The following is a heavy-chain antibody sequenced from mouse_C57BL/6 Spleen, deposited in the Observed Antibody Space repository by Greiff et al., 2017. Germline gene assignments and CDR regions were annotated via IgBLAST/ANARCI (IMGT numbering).Heavy chain of an antibody. CDR3: ARELRLRLYAMGY. J-gene: IGHJ4*01. Sequence: QVQLQQPGAELVMPGASVKLSCKASGYTFTSYWMHWVKQRPGQGLEWIGEIDPSDSYTNYNQKFKGKSTLTVDKSSSTAYMQLSSLTSEDSAVYYCARELRLRLYAMGYWGQGTSVTVSS. D-gene: IGHD3-2*02. CDR1: GYTFTSYW. CDR2: IDPSDSYT. V-gene: IGHV1-69*01.